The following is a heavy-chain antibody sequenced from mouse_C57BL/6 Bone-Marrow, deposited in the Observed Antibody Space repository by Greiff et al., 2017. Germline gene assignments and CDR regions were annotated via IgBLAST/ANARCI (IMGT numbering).Heavy chain of an antibody. D-gene: IGHD2-3*01. CDR2: IDPSDSET. Sequence: VQLQQPGAELVRPGSSVKLSCKASGYTFTSYWMHWVKQRPIQGLEWIGNIDPSDSETHYNQKFKDKATLTVDKSSSTAYMQLSSLTSEDSAVYYCARGGYYVTWFAYWGQGTLVTVSA. CDR3: ARGGYYVTWFAY. V-gene: IGHV1-52*01. CDR1: GYTFTSYW. J-gene: IGHJ3*01.